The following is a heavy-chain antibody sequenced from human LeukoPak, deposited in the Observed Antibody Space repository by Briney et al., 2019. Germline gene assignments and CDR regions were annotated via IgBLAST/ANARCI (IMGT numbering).Heavy chain of an antibody. CDR3: ARSSHYDILTGYSEEDAFDI. V-gene: IGHV3-53*01. CDR1: GFTVSSNY. Sequence: GGSLRLSCAASGFTVSSNYMSWVRQAPGKGLEWVSVIYSGGSTDYADSVKGRFTISRDTSKNALYLQMNSLRVEDTAVYYCARSSHYDILTGYSEEDAFDIWGQGTMVTVSS. CDR2: IYSGGST. J-gene: IGHJ3*02. D-gene: IGHD3-9*01.